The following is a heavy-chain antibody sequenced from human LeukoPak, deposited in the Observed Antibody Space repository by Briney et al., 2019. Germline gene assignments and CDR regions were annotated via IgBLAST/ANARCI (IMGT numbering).Heavy chain of an antibody. CDR1: GYTFTGYY. D-gene: IGHD3-22*01. CDR3: ARDEVLPHTMIVVEGCFDI. J-gene: IGHJ3*02. V-gene: IGHV1-2*02. Sequence: GASVKVACKAYGYTFTGYYMHWVRQAPRQGLEWMGWINPNSGGTNYAQKFQGRVTMTRDTSISTAYMELSRLRSDDTAVYYCARDEVLPHTMIVVEGCFDIWGQGTMVTVSS. CDR2: INPNSGGT.